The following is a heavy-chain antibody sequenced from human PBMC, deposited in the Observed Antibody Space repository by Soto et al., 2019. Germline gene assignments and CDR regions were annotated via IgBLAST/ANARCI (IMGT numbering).Heavy chain of an antibody. Sequence: EVQLVESGGGLVQPGGSLRLSCAASGFTFTSPWMHWVRQAPGKGLEWVSRLNGDGSDTQYVGSAKGRFTISRDNAKNTLYLQMNSLRAEDTAVYYCVREGYWSLDYWGQGTLVTVSS. CDR3: VREGYWSLDY. J-gene: IGHJ4*02. V-gene: IGHV3-74*03. D-gene: IGHD1-1*01. CDR2: LNGDGSDT. CDR1: GFTFTSPW.